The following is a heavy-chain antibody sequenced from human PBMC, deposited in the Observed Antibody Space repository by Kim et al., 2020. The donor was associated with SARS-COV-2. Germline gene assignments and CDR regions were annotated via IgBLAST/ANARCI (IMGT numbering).Heavy chain of an antibody. CDR3: ARSRSSGYYSAFDY. Sequence: ADTGKGRFTIAGDNFKNMVYVQMNSLRAEDTAVYYCARSRSSGYYSAFDYWGQGTLVTVSS. D-gene: IGHD3-22*01. J-gene: IGHJ4*02. V-gene: IGHV3-30*01.